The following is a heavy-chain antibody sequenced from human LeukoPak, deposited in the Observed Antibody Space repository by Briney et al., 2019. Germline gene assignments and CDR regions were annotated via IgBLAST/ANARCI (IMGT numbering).Heavy chain of an antibody. Sequence: GGSLRLSCAASGFTFSSYAMSWVRQAPGKGLEWVSGISGSGGTTYYADSVKGRFTMSRDNSKNTLYLQMNSLRAEDTAVYYCAKVSQAGLMTYYFDYWGQGTLVTVSS. CDR2: ISGSGGTT. CDR3: AKVSQAGLMTYYFDY. J-gene: IGHJ4*02. CDR1: GFTFSSYA. V-gene: IGHV3-23*01.